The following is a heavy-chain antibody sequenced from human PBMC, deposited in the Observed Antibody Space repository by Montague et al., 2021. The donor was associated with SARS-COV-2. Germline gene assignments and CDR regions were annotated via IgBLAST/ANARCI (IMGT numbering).Heavy chain of an antibody. V-gene: IGHV4-31*03. D-gene: IGHD3-3*01. J-gene: IGHJ5*02. CDR2: IYYSGTT. CDR1: GNSVNTGGYY. CDR3: ARAVVTNYNFWSGYSRVPDANWFDP. Sequence: TLSLTCTVSGNSVNTGGYYWSWIRQLPGKGLEWIGYIYYSGTTPYXXXXQXRLIISVDTSKNQFSLSLTSVTAADTAVYYCARAVVTNYNFWSGYSRVPDANWFDPWGQGTLVTVSS.